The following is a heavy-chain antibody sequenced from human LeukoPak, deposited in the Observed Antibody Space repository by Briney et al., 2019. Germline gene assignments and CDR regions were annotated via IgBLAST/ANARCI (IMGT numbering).Heavy chain of an antibody. D-gene: IGHD3-3*01. V-gene: IGHV3-66*01. CDR1: GFXVSSTY. CDR2: IYSGGST. Sequence: PGGSLRLSCAASGFXVSSTYISWVRQTPGKGLEWVSVIYSGGSTYYADSVKGRFTISRDNSKYTLYLQMNSLRAEDTAVYYCARDLLEWYFDYWGQGTLVTVSS. J-gene: IGHJ4*02. CDR3: ARDLLEWYFDY.